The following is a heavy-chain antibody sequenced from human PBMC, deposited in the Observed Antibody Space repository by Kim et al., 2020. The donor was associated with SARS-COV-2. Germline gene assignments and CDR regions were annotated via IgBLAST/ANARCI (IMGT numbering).Heavy chain of an antibody. Sequence: ASVKVSCKASGYTFTSYGISWVRQAPGQGLEWMGWISAYNGNTNYAQKLQGSVTMTTDTSTSTAYMELRSLRSDDTAVYYCARSRGLVVVATYYYMEVWGKGTTVTVSS. J-gene: IGHJ6*03. V-gene: IGHV1-18*01. CDR1: GYTFTSYG. CDR2: ISAYNGNT. D-gene: IGHD2-15*01. CDR3: ARSRGLVVVATYYYMEV.